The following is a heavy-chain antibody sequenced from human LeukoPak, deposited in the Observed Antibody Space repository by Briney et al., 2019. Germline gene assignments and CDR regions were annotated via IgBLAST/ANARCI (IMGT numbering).Heavy chain of an antibody. D-gene: IGHD6-6*01. V-gene: IGHV4-61*01. J-gene: IGHJ4*02. CDR3: ARGGTSIAARPSVVPFDY. CDR1: GGSVSSGSYY. CDR2: IYYSGST. Sequence: SETLSLTCTVSGGSVSSGSYYWSWIQQPPGKGLEWIGYIYYSGSTNYNPSLKSRVTISVDTSKNQFSLKLSSVTAADTAVYYCARGGTSIAARPSVVPFDYWGQGTLVTVSS.